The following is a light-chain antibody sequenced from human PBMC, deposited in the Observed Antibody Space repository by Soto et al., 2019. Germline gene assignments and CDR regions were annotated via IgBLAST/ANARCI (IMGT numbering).Light chain of an antibody. V-gene: IGKV3-11*01. Sequence: EIVLTQSPATLSLSPGERATLSCRASQSVSSYLAWYQQKPGQAPRLLIYDASNRATGIPARFSGSGSGTDFTLTVSRLEPEDFAVYYCQQYGNSPATTFGQGTRLEIK. CDR3: QQYGNSPATT. CDR2: DAS. CDR1: QSVSSY. J-gene: IGKJ5*01.